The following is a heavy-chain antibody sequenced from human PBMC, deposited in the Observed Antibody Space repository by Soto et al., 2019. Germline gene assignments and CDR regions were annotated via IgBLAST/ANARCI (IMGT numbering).Heavy chain of an antibody. CDR2: IYYSGST. J-gene: IGHJ3*02. D-gene: IGHD2-8*01. V-gene: IGHV4-39*01. Sequence: SETLSLTCTVSGGSISSSSYYWGWIRQPPGKRLKWIGSIYYSGSTYYNPSLKSRVTISVDTSKNQFSLKLSSVTAADTSLYYCASRNVLMVYAIYDAFDIWSQGTTVTVSS. CDR1: GGSISSSSYY. CDR3: ASRNVLMVYAIYDAFDI.